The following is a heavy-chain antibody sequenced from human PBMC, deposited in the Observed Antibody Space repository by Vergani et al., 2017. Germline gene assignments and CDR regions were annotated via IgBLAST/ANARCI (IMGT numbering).Heavy chain of an antibody. CDR2: INPSGGST. D-gene: IGHD3-10*01. CDR1: GYTFTSYY. V-gene: IGHV1-46*01. J-gene: IGHJ3*02. Sequence: QVQLVQSGAEVKKPGASVKVSCKASGYTFTSYYMHWVRQAPGQGLEWMGIINPSGGSTSYAQKFQGRVTMTRDTSTSTVYMELSSLRSEDTAVYYCATALLLRFGKKGSDVFDIWGQGTMVTVPS. CDR3: ATALLLRFGKKGSDVFDI.